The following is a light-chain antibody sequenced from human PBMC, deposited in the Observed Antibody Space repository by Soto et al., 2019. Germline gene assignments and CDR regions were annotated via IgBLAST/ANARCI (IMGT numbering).Light chain of an antibody. CDR2: LGS. J-gene: IGKJ1*01. V-gene: IGKV2-28*01. CDR3: MQPLQSWT. Sequence: DIVMTQSPLSLPVTPGEPASISCRSSQSLLHSNGYNYLDWYLQKPGQSPQLLIYLGSYRSSGVPDRFSGSGSGTDFKLKISRVEAEDVGVYYCMQPLQSWTFGQGTKVEIK. CDR1: QSLLHSNGYNY.